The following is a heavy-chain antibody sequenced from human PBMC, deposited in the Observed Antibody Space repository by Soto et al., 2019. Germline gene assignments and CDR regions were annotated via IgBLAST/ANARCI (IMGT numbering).Heavy chain of an antibody. V-gene: IGHV4-31*03. CDR2: TYNSVST. Sequence: PSETLSLTCTVSGGSISRGGYYWSWIRQNPGKGLEWIGYTYNSVSTYYNPSLKSRVTISVDTSKNQFSLKLTSVTAADTAVYYCARDSRPSQTSVATIKWHYYGMDVWGQGSTVTVSS. CDR3: ARDSRPSQTSVATIKWHYYGMDV. CDR1: GGSISRGGYY. J-gene: IGHJ6*02. D-gene: IGHD4-17*01.